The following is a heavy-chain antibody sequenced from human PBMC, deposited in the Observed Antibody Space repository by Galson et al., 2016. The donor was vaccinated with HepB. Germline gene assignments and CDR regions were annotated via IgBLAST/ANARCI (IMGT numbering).Heavy chain of an antibody. V-gene: IGHV3-30*18. CDR2: ISHDGSDK. CDR1: GFTFSHYA. CDR3: AKDREWLRSTSDGIDV. J-gene: IGHJ3*01. D-gene: IGHD3-3*01. Sequence: SLRLSCAISGFTFSHYAMHWVRQAPGKGLECVALISHDGSDKFYAESVKGRFTIPRDNSKNTLDLQMNSLRSDDTALYYCAKDREWLRSTSDGIDVWGQGTKVTVSS.